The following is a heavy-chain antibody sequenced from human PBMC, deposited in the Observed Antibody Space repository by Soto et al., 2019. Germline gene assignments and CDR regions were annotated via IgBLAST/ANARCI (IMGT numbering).Heavy chain of an antibody. CDR3: ARDPSSGYYGTDV. V-gene: IGHV3-30-3*01. CDR2: ISYDGSNK. D-gene: IGHD1-26*01. CDR1: GFTLSSYA. J-gene: IGHJ6*02. Sequence: GGSLRLSCAASGFTLSSYAMHWFRQAPGKGLEWVAVISYDGSNKYYADSVKGRFTISRDNSKNTLYLQMNSLRAEDTAVYYCARDPSSGYYGTDVWGQGTTVTVSS.